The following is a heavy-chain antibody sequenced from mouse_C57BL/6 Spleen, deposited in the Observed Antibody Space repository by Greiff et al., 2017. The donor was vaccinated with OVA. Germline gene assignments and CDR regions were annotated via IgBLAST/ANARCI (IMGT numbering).Heavy chain of an antibody. V-gene: IGHV1-50*01. CDR3: ARQRYAMDY. CDR1: GYTFTSYW. Sequence: VQLQQPGAELVKPGASVKLSCKASGYTFTSYWMQWVKQRPGQGLEWIGEIDPSDSYTNSNQKFKGKATLTVDTSSSTAYMQLSSLTSEDSAVYYCARQRYAMDYWGQGTSVTVSS. J-gene: IGHJ4*01. CDR2: IDPSDSYT.